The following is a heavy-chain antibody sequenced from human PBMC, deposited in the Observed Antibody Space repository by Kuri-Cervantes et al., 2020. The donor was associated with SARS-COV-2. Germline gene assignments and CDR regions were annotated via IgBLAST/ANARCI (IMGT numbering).Heavy chain of an antibody. CDR1: GFTFSGHW. CDR2: ISSSGSTI. J-gene: IGHJ6*02. Sequence: GGSLRLSCAASGFTFSGHWIHWVRQAPGKGLEWVSYISSSGSTIYYADSVKGRFTISRDNAKNSLYLQMNSLRAEDTAVYYCARDRYSSSFSYYYYGMDVWGQGTTVTVSS. CDR3: ARDRYSSSFSYYYYGMDV. D-gene: IGHD6-13*01. V-gene: IGHV3-48*04.